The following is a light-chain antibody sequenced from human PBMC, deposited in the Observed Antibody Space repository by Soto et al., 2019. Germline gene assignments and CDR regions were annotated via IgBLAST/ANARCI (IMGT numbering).Light chain of an antibody. Sequence: MTQSPYSLSASVGDSVTITCRASQNISSNLAWYQQKTGEAPRLLIYGASTRATGIPARFSGSGSGTEFTLNISSLQSEDFAVYYCQQYNNWPPGVTFGQGTRLENK. V-gene: IGKV3-15*01. CDR3: QQYNNWPPGVT. CDR2: GAS. CDR1: QNISSN. J-gene: IGKJ5*01.